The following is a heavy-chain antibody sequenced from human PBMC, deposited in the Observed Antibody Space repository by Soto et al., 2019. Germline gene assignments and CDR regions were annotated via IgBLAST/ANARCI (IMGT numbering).Heavy chain of an antibody. J-gene: IGHJ6*02. CDR3: ARDTTYSPYYYYGMDV. CDR1: GFTVSSNY. V-gene: IGHV3-53*01. Sequence: GGSLRLSRAASGFTVSSNYMSWVRQAPGKGLEWVSVIYSGGSTYYADSVKGRFTISRDNSKNTLYLQMNSLRAEDTAVYYCARDTTYSPYYYYGMDVWGQGTTVTVSS. CDR2: IYSGGST. D-gene: IGHD6-13*01.